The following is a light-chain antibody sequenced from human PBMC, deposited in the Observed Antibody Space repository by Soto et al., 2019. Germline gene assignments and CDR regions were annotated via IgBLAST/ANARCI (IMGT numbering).Light chain of an antibody. CDR1: SSDVGGYNY. J-gene: IGLJ1*01. CDR3: SSYTSSSTLV. Sequence: QSALTQPASVSGSPGPSITISCTGTSSDVGGYNYVSWYQQHPCKAPKLMIYDVSNRPSGLSNRFSGSKSGNTASLTISGLPAEDDADYYCSSYTSSSTLVFGTGTKLTV. CDR2: DVS. V-gene: IGLV2-14*01.